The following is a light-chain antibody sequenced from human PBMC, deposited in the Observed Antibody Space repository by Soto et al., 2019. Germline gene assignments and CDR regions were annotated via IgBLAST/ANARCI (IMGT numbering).Light chain of an antibody. CDR2: DVT. CDR1: SSDVGAYDF. Sequence: QSALTQPASVSGSPGQSITISCTGTSSDVGAYDFVSWYQHYPGKAPKLVTFDVTHRPPGISDRFSGSKSANTASLTISGLQAEDEASYYCSSYTTRSTLVFGGGTKVTVL. CDR3: SSYTTRSTLV. V-gene: IGLV2-14*01. J-gene: IGLJ2*01.